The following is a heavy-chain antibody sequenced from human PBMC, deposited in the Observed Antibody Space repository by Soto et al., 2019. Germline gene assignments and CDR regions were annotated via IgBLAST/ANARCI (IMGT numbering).Heavy chain of an antibody. D-gene: IGHD2-15*01. V-gene: IGHV3-7*01. CDR1: GFTFSNYW. CDR2: IKVDESEK. CDR3: SRDVVVGAKALNY. Sequence: PGGSLRLSCAASGFTFSNYWMTWVRQAPGKGLEWVANIKVDESEKHYVDSVKGRFTISRDNAKNSLYLQMNSLRVEDTAVYFCSRDVVVGAKALNYWGQGALVTVSS. J-gene: IGHJ4*02.